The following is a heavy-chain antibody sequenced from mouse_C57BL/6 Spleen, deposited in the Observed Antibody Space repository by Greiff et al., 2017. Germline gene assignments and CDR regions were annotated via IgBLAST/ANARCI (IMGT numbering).Heavy chain of an antibody. CDR1: GFTFSSYT. J-gene: IGHJ2*01. D-gene: IGHD2-1*01. CDR2: ISGGGGKT. Sequence: EVMLVESGGGLVKPGGSLKLSCAASGFTFSSYTMSWVRQTPEKRLEWVATISGGGGKTSSPDSVTGRFTISRDNAKNPLYLQISSLRSEDTALYYCARRGNSYFDYWGKGTTLTVSS. V-gene: IGHV5-9*01. CDR3: ARRGNSYFDY.